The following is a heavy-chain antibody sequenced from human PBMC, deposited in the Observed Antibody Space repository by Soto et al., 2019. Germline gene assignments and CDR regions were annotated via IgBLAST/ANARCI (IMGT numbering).Heavy chain of an antibody. D-gene: IGHD3-10*01. CDR2: MYFGGSF. Sequence: SETLSLTCNVSGASVSHGYWSWIRQPPGKGLEWIGFMYFGGSFNYNPSLTSRATISVETSKNQFSMKLTSVTASDTAVYYCAKTSRGYGSGTYGPLYWDYWGHGTLVTVSS. V-gene: IGHV4-59*02. J-gene: IGHJ4*01. CDR1: GASVSHGY. CDR3: AKTSRGYGSGTYGPLYWDY.